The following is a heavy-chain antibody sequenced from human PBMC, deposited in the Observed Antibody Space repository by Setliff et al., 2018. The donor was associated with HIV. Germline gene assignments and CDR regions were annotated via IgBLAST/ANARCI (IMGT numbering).Heavy chain of an antibody. CDR2: IKTDGSEK. D-gene: IGHD3-10*01. Sequence: PGESLKISCVASGFPFYRFWMTWVRQAPGKGLEWVANIKTDGSEKYYVDAVKGRFSISRDNADNSLYLQMNSLRVEDTAVYYCARGGGELWGRGTLVTVSS. CDR1: GFPFYRFW. J-gene: IGHJ2*01. V-gene: IGHV3-7*01. CDR3: ARGGGEL.